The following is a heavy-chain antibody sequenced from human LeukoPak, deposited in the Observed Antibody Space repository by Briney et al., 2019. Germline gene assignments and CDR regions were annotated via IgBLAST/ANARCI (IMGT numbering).Heavy chain of an antibody. CDR1: GFIFSTYW. CDR3: ARVRTEWYIDL. D-gene: IGHD1-1*01. V-gene: IGHV3-7*01. J-gene: IGHJ2*01. Sequence: PGGSLRLSCTAYGFIFSTYWMTWVRQAPGMGLEWVANIRQDGIEQFYVDSVKGRFTISRDNADNSLYLQLNSLRAEDTAVYYCARVRTEWYIDLWGRGTLVTVSS. CDR2: IRQDGIEQ.